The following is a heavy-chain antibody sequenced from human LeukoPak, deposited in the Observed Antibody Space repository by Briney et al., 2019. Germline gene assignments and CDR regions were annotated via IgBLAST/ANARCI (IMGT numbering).Heavy chain of an antibody. CDR2: IRRSGGTV. Sequence: PGGSLRLSCVASGFTFPHYGMSWVRQAPGKGLEWVSGIRRSGGTVGYADSVKGRLTISRDDAKNSVYLQMNNLGVDDTAFYYCTRGDGDDVGFFDLWGRGTLVTVSS. CDR1: GFTFPHYG. J-gene: IGHJ2*01. D-gene: IGHD4-17*01. V-gene: IGHV3-20*04. CDR3: TRGDGDDVGFFDL.